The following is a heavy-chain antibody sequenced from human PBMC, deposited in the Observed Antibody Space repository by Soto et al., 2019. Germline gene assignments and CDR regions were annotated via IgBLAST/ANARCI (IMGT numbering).Heavy chain of an antibody. CDR1: GGSVSSGAYY. V-gene: IGHV4-61*08. CDR3: SRGGHYSESMI. D-gene: IGHD3-3*01. Sequence: QVQLQESGPGLVKPSETLSLTCTVFGGSVSSGAYYWTWIRQAPGKGLEWIGYISFTGDTTYNPSLRSRVAIAVDTSKNQFSLRLRSATAADTALYYCSRGGHYSESMIWGQGTLVTVSP. CDR2: ISFTGDT. J-gene: IGHJ4*02.